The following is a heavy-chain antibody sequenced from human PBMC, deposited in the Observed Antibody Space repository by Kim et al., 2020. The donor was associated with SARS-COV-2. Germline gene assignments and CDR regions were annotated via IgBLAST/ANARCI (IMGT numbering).Heavy chain of an antibody. V-gene: IGHV4-30-2*04. D-gene: IGHD3-9*01. J-gene: IGHJ6*03. Sequence: YDNPSLDSRTTISIDTSKIQFSLKLSSLTDADTAVYYCARSGSRLDYYMDVWGNGTTVTVSS. CDR3: ARSGSRLDYYMDV.